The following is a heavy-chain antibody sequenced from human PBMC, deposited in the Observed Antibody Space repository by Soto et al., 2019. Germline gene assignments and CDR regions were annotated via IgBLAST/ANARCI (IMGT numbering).Heavy chain of an antibody. CDR2: ISSSSSTI. V-gene: IGHV3-48*02. J-gene: IGHJ4*02. Sequence: TGGSLRLSCAASGFTFSSYSMNWVRQAPGKGLEWVSYISSSSSTIYYADSVKGRFTIFRDNAKNSLYLQMNSLRDEDTAVYYCARGDSSGWYQLDYWGQGTLVTVSS. CDR3: ARGDSSGWYQLDY. D-gene: IGHD6-19*01. CDR1: GFTFSSYS.